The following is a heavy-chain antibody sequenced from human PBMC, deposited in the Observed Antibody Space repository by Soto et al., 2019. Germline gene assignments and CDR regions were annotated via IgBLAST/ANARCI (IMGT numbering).Heavy chain of an antibody. Sequence: PGGSLRLSCAASGFTFSSYSMNWVRQAPGKGLEWVSSISSSSSYIYHADSVKGRFTISRDNAKNSLYLQMNSLRAEDTAVYYCARDSKRGFGYYYGMDVWGQGTTVTVSS. CDR3: ARDSKRGFGYYYGMDV. D-gene: IGHD3-16*01. CDR2: ISSSSSYI. J-gene: IGHJ6*02. CDR1: GFTFSSYS. V-gene: IGHV3-21*01.